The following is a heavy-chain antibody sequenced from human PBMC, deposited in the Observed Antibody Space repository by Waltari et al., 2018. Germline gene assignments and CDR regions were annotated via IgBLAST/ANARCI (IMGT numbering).Heavy chain of an antibody. J-gene: IGHJ5*02. CDR1: GFTFRSYW. CDR2: INRDGSTT. CDR3: AVYLRSSPFDP. D-gene: IGHD5-12*01. Sequence: EVQLVESGGGLVQPGGSLRLSCAASGFTFRSYWMHWVRQAPGKGLVWVSRINRDGSTTGYADSVKGRFTISRDNTKNTLSLQMNSLRDEDTAVYYCAVYLRSSPFDPWGQGTLVTVSS. V-gene: IGHV3-74*01.